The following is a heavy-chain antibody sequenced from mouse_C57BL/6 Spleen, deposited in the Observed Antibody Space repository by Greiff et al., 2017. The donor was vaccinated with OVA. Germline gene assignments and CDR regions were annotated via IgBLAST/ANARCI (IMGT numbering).Heavy chain of an antibody. CDR3: ASAVYYDYEFAY. D-gene: IGHD2-4*01. CDR1: GYTFTDYN. CDR2: INPNNGGT. Sequence: EVQRVESGPELVKPGASVKIPCKASGYTFTDYNMDWVKQSHGKSLEWIGDINPNNGGTIYNQKFKGKATLTVDKSSSTAYMELRSLTSEDTAVYYCASAVYYDYEFAYWGQGTLVTVSA. V-gene: IGHV1-18*01. J-gene: IGHJ3*01.